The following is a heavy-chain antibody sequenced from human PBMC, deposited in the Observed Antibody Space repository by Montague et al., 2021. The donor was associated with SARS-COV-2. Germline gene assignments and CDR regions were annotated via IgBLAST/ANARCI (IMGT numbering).Heavy chain of an antibody. J-gene: IGHJ4*02. CDR3: AREYIEAAGHGNDY. D-gene: IGHD6-13*01. V-gene: IGHV3-48*03. CDR1: GFTFSSYE. Sequence: LSLSFAASGFTFSSYEMNWVRQAPGKGLEWVSYISRSGSIIYYADSVKGRFTISRDNAKNSLYLQMNSLRAEDTAVYYCAREYIEAAGHGNDYWGQGTLVTVSS. CDR2: ISRSGSII.